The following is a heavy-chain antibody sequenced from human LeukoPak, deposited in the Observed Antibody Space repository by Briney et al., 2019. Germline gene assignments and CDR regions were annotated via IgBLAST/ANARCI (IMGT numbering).Heavy chain of an antibody. CDR3: AITPYRDWNSINSFDP. J-gene: IGHJ5*02. CDR2: ISSSSTYI. V-gene: IGHV3-21*01. CDR1: GFTFSSYS. Sequence: GGSLRLSCAASGFTFSSYSMNWVRQAPGKGLEWVSSISSSSTYIYYSDSLKGRFTISRDNVKNSLYLQMTSLRAEDTAVYYCAITPYRDWNSINSFDPWGQGTLVSVSS. D-gene: IGHD1-7*01.